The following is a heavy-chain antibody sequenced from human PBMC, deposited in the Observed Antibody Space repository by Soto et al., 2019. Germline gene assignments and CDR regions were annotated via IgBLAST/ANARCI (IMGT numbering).Heavy chain of an antibody. CDR3: ARQSSITFDY. CDR2: INGGNGNT. J-gene: IGHJ4*02. Sequence: QVQIVQSGAEVKKPGASVKISCKASGYSFTNFPINWVRQAPGQRLEWMGWINGGNGNTQYSQKFQGRVIISRDTSASTAYMELSSLRSEDTAVYFCARQSSITFDYWGRGTLVTVSS. D-gene: IGHD1-20*01. CDR1: GYSFTNFP. V-gene: IGHV1-3*01.